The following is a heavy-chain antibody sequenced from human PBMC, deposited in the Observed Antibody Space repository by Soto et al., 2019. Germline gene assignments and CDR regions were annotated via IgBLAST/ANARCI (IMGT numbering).Heavy chain of an antibody. CDR2: ISYDGSNR. J-gene: IGHJ6*02. CDR3: AKDVYSRYDQRGDYYGMDV. V-gene: IGHV3-30*18. D-gene: IGHD5-12*01. CDR1: GFTFSNFG. Sequence: QVQLVESGGGVVQPGRSLRLSCAASGFTFSNFGIHWVRQATGKGLEWVAVISYDGSNRYYGDSVKGRFTISRDNSKNTLYLQMNSLRAEDTAVYYCAKDVYSRYDQRGDYYGMDVWGQGTTVTVSS.